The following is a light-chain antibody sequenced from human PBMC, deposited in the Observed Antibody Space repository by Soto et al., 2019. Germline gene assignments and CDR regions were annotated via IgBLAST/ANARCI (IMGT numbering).Light chain of an antibody. J-gene: IGKJ4*01. V-gene: IGKV3-15*01. CDR2: GAS. CDR1: QSVSSN. Sequence: EIVMTQSPATLSVSPGERATLSGRASQSVSSNLAWYQQKPGQAPRLLIYGASTRATGIPARFSGSGSGTDFTLTISRLEPEDFAVYYCQQYGSSLTVGGGTKVDIK. CDR3: QQYGSSLT.